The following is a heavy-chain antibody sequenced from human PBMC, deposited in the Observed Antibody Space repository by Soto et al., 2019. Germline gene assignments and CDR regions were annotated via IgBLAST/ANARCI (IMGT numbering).Heavy chain of an antibody. CDR2: INAGNGNT. CDR3: ARRDSIAASYYFDY. V-gene: IGHV1-3*01. J-gene: IGHJ4*02. Sequence: GASVKVSCKASGYTFTSYAMHWVRQAPGQRLEWMGWINAGNGNTKYSQKFQGRVTITRDTSASTAYMELSSLRSEDTAVYYCARRDSIAASYYFDYWGQGTLVTVS. D-gene: IGHD6-6*01. CDR1: GYTFTSYA.